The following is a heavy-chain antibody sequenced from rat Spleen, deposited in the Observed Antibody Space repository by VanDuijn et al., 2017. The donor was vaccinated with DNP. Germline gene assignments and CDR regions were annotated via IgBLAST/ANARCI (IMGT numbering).Heavy chain of an antibody. Sequence: EVNLVESGGGLVQPGRSLKLSCAASGFNFQGYWMGWVRQAPGKGLEWIGEINEDSSTINYTPSLKDKFTISRDNAQNTLYLQMSKLGSEDTAIYYCTTRGDGNDNWFAYWGQGTLVTVSS. CDR1: GFNFQGYW. J-gene: IGHJ3*01. CDR2: INEDSSTI. D-gene: IGHD1-11*01. V-gene: IGHV4-2*01. CDR3: TTRGDGNDNWFAY.